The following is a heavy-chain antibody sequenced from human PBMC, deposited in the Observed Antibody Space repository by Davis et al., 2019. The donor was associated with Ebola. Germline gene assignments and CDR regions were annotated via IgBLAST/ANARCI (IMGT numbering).Heavy chain of an antibody. D-gene: IGHD3-3*01. V-gene: IGHV3-21*01. J-gene: IGHJ6*03. CDR1: GFTFSSYS. Sequence: PGGSLRLSCAASGFTFSSYSMNWVRQAPGKGLEWVSSISSSNYIYYADSVKGRFTISRDNAKNSLYLQMNSLRAEDTAVYYCARANPDFWSGYFSYYMDVWGKGTTVTVSS. CDR3: ARANPDFWSGYFSYYMDV. CDR2: ISSSNYI.